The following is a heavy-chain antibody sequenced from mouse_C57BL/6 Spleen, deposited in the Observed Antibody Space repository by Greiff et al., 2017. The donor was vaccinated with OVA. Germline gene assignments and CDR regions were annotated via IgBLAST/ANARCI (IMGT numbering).Heavy chain of an antibody. V-gene: IGHV1-22*01. D-gene: IGHD1-2*01. CDR1: GYTFTDYN. Sequence: EVQRVESGPELVKPGASVKMSCKASGYTFTDYNMHWVKQSHGKSLEWIGYINPNNGGTSYNQKFKGKATLTVNKSSSTAYMELRSLTSEDSAVYYCARFVTTASMDYWGQGTSVTVSS. CDR2: INPNNGGT. CDR3: ARFVTTASMDY. J-gene: IGHJ4*01.